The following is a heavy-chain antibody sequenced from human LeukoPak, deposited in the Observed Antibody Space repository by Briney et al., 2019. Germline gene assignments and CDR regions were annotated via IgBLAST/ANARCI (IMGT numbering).Heavy chain of an antibody. CDR1: GYSFSGNW. CDR3: ARSTDRYDILTGYTQRYYMDV. J-gene: IGHJ6*03. D-gene: IGHD3-9*01. Sequence: GESLKISCKGFGYSFSGNWIGWVRQMPGKGLEWMGIIYPGDSDTRYSPSFQGQVTISADKSISTAYLQWSSPKASDTAMYYCARSTDRYDILTGYTQRYYMDVWGKGTTVTVSS. CDR2: IYPGDSDT. V-gene: IGHV5-51*01.